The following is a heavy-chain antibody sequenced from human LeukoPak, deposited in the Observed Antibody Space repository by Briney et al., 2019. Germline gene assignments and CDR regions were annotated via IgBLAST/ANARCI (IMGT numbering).Heavy chain of an antibody. J-gene: IGHJ4*02. CDR2: IKQDGSAT. Sequence: PGGSLRLSCAASGFTFSGYWMSWVRQAPGKGLEWVANIKQDGSATYYVDSVKGRFTLSRDNAKNSLYLQMNSLRAEDTAVYYCARMYSSSWYSWGQGTLVTVSS. D-gene: IGHD6-13*01. CDR3: ARMYSSSWYS. V-gene: IGHV3-7*01. CDR1: GFTFSGYW.